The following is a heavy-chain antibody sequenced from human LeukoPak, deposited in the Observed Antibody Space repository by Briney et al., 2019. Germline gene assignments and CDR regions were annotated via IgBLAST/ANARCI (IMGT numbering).Heavy chain of an antibody. J-gene: IGHJ4*02. CDR2: ISYDGSNK. CDR1: GFTFSSYA. D-gene: IGHD3-10*01. CDR3: ARGLYYGSGSYPDPYYFDY. Sequence: PGRSLRLSCAASGFTFSSYAMHWVRQAPGKGLEWVAVISYDGSNKYYADSVKGRFTISRDNSKNTLYLQMNSLRAEDTAVYYCARGLYYGSGSYPDPYYFDYWGQGTLVTVSS. V-gene: IGHV3-30*04.